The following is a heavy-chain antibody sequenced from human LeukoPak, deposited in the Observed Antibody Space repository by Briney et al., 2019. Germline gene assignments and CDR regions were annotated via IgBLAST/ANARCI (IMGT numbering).Heavy chain of an antibody. CDR1: GDSVSSNSAA. V-gene: IGHV6-1*01. CDR2: TYYRSKWYN. CDR3: ARTPVWERIRGNYYYMDV. D-gene: IGHD2-15*01. Sequence: SQTLSLTCAISGDSVSSNSAAWNWIRQSPSRGLEWLGRTYYRSKWYNDYAVSVKSRITINPDTSKNQFSLQLNSVTPEDTAVYYCARTPVWERIRGNYYYMDVWGKGTTVTVSS. J-gene: IGHJ6*03.